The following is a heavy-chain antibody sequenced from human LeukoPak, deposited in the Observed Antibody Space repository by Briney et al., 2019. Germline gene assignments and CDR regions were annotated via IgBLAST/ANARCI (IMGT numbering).Heavy chain of an antibody. V-gene: IGHV1-24*01. Sequence: GASVKVSCKVSGYTLTELSMHWVRQAPGKGLEWMGGFDPEDGETIYAQKFQGRVTMTEDTSTDTAYMELSSPRSEDTAVYYCATGGRYCSSTSCYLGWFDPWGQGTLVTVSS. CDR3: ATGGRYCSSTSCYLGWFDP. CDR2: FDPEDGET. D-gene: IGHD2-2*01. CDR1: GYTLTELS. J-gene: IGHJ5*02.